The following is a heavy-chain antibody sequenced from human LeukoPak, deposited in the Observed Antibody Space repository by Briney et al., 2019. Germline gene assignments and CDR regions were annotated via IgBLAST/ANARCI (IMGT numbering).Heavy chain of an antibody. Sequence: SETLSLTCTVSGGSISSSSYYWGWIRQPPGTGLEWIGSIYYSGSTYYNPSLKSRVTISVDTSKNQFSLKLSSVTAADTAVYYCARASSYSSGWYNVDAFDIWGQGTMVTVSS. V-gene: IGHV4-39*07. CDR2: IYYSGST. CDR3: ARASSYSSGWYNVDAFDI. CDR1: GGSISSSSYY. J-gene: IGHJ3*02. D-gene: IGHD6-19*01.